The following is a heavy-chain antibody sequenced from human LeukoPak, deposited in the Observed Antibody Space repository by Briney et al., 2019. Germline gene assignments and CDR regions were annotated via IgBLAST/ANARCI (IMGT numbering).Heavy chain of an antibody. D-gene: IGHD3-10*01. Sequence: GGSLRLSCAASGFTFTSSYMSWVRQTPGRGLEWVANINQDGSQRSSVDSLKGRFTISRDNANNVLYLQMNSLRVEDTAVYYCARDPEFGALDIWGRGTMVTVSS. J-gene: IGHJ3*02. CDR1: GFTFTSSY. CDR3: ARDPEFGALDI. V-gene: IGHV3-7*01. CDR2: INQDGSQR.